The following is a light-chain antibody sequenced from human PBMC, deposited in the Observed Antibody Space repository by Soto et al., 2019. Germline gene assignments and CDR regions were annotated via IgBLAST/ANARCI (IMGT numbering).Light chain of an antibody. Sequence: EVVLAQSPGTLSLSPGERATLSCRASQTVGTTYLAWYQHKPGQAPRLLIYGASTRATGIPDRFSGSGSGTDFTLTIYRLEPEDFAVYYCHQYGSSPQTFGQGTKVESK. V-gene: IGKV3-20*01. CDR1: QTVGTTY. CDR2: GAS. CDR3: HQYGSSPQT. J-gene: IGKJ1*01.